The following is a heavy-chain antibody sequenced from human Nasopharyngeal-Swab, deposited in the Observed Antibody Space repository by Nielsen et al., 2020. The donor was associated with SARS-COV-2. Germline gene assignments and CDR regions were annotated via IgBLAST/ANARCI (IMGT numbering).Heavy chain of an antibody. V-gene: IGHV3-33*01. J-gene: IGHJ3*02. D-gene: IGHD3-10*01. CDR1: GFTFSSYG. CDR3: ARTGFGGLSLDAFDI. CDR2: IWYDGSNK. Sequence: GESLKISCAASGFTFSSYGMHWVRQAPGKGLEWVAVIWYDGSNKYYADSVKGRFTISRDNSKNTLYLQMNSLRAEDTAVYYCARTGFGGLSLDAFDIWGQGTMVTVSS.